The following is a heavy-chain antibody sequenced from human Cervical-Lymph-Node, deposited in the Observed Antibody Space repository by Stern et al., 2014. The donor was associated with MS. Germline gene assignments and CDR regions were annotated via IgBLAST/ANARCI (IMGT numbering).Heavy chain of an antibody. D-gene: IGHD1-26*01. Sequence: QVQLVQSGAEVKKPGSSVKVSCEASGGTLSSYAISWVRQAPGQGLEWMGGIIPIFGTAYYAQKFQGRVTIPADESQRTPYMELSSLRSEDTAVYYCARGELKEGLVRGMDVWGQGTTVTVSS. V-gene: IGHV1-69*01. CDR2: IIPIFGTA. J-gene: IGHJ6*02. CDR3: ARGELKEGLVRGMDV. CDR1: GGTLSSYA.